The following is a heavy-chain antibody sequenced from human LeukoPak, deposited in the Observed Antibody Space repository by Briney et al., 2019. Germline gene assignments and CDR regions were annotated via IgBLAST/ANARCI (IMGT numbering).Heavy chain of an antibody. CDR3: ARRGNDYYYYYMDV. CDR1: GFTFSSYW. CDR2: IKQDGSEK. J-gene: IGHJ6*03. Sequence: GGSLRLSCAASGFTFSSYWMSWVRQAPGKGLEWVANIKQDGSEKYYVDSVKGRFTISRDNAKNSLYLQMNSLRAEDTAVYYCARRGNDYYYYYMDVWGKGTTVTVSS. V-gene: IGHV3-7*01.